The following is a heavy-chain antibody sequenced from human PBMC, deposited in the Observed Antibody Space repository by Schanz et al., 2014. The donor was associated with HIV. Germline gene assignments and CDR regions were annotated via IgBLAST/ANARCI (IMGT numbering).Heavy chain of an antibody. D-gene: IGHD3-22*01. J-gene: IGHJ6*02. V-gene: IGHV3-30*18. CDR1: GFTFNSYG. CDR2: ISYDGRNK. CDR3: AKDRNYYESKYRGKGNYYYYYGMDV. Sequence: QVQLVESGGGVVQPGRSLRLSCATSGFTFNSYGMHWVRQAPGKGLEWVSVISYDGRNKLYAAPVKGRFTISRDNSKNSLSLLIKSLRADDAAVYYCAKDRNYYESKYRGKGNYYYYYGMDVWGQGTTVTVSS.